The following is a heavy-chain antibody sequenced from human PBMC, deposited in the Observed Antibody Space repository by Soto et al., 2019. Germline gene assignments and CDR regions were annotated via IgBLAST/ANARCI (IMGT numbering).Heavy chain of an antibody. J-gene: IGHJ4*01. CDR3: ARDWFGVDY. CDR2: VSTYSPKT. CDR1: GYTFASYG. D-gene: IGHD3-16*01. Sequence: ASVKVSCKASGYTFASYGISWLRQAPGQGLEWLGWVSTYSPKTVYAQKFQGRVTMTTDTSTTTAYMELTSLTSNDTAVYYCARDWFGVDYWG. V-gene: IGHV1-18*01.